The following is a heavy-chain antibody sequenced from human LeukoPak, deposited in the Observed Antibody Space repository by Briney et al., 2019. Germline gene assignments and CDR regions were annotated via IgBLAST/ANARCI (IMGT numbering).Heavy chain of an antibody. CDR1: GVSIGSGFW. Sequence: SGTLSLTCIVSGVSIGSGFWWSWVRQPPGRGLEWIGEIHHSGTTNYNPSLNSRVSISLDKSKNQFSLKLRSVTAADTAVYYCARNGPTAAGAFDIWGQGTPVTVSS. V-gene: IGHV4-4*02. J-gene: IGHJ3*02. D-gene: IGHD6-13*01. CDR2: IHHSGTT. CDR3: ARNGPTAAGAFDI.